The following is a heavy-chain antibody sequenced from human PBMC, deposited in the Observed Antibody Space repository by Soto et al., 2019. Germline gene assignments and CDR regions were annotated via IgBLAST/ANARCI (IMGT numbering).Heavy chain of an antibody. J-gene: IGHJ4*02. CDR3: ARLGPDYDILTGYFDY. V-gene: IGHV4-59*01. CDR2: IYYSGST. CDR1: GGSISSYY. D-gene: IGHD3-9*01. Sequence: PSETMSLTCTVSGGSISSYYWSWIRQPPGKGLEWIGYIYYSGSTNYNPSLKSRVTISVDTSKNQFSLKLSSVTAADTAVYYCARLGPDYDILTGYFDYWGQGTLVTVSS.